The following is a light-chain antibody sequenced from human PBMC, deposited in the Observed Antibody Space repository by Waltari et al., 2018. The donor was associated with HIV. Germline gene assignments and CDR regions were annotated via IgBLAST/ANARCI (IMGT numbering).Light chain of an antibody. CDR1: QSVSSN. CDR3: QQYNNWPL. Sequence: EIVMTQSPATLSVSPGDRATLSCRASQSVSSNLAWYQQKPGQAPRLLIYGASTRATGIPARFSGSGSGTEFTLTISSLQSEDFAVYYCQQYNNWPLFGPGTKVDIK. J-gene: IGKJ3*01. V-gene: IGKV3-15*01. CDR2: GAS.